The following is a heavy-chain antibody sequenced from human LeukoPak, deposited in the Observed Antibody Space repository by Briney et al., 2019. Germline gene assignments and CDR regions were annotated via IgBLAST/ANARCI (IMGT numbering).Heavy chain of an antibody. Sequence: ASVKVSCKTSGYTFTAYYMHWVRQAPGQGLEWMGWMNPNSGNTGYAQKFQGRVTITRNTSISTAYMELSSLRSEDTAVYYCARALSPTLSDWLLEGYDYWGQGTLVTVSS. V-gene: IGHV1-8*03. CDR2: MNPNSGNT. D-gene: IGHD3-9*01. CDR1: GYTFTAYY. CDR3: ARALSPTLSDWLLEGYDY. J-gene: IGHJ4*02.